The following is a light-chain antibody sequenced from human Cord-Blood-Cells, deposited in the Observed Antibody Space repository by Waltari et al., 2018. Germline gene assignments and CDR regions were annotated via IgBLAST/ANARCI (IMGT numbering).Light chain of an antibody. V-gene: IGLV2-14*01. J-gene: IGLJ2*01. CDR3: SSYTSSSTLV. Sequence: QSALTQPASVSGSPAQSITISCTRTSSDVGGYNYVSWYQQHPGKAPKLMIYEVSNRPAGVSNRFSGSKSGNTASLTISGLQAEDEADYYCSSYTSSSTLVFGGGTKLTVL. CDR2: EVS. CDR1: SSDVGGYNY.